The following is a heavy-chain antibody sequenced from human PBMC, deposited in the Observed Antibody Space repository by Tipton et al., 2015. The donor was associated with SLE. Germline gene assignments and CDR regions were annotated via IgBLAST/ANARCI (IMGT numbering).Heavy chain of an antibody. Sequence: TLSLTCTVSGGSISSYYWSWIRQPPGKGLEWIGYIYYSGSTNYNPSLKSRVTISVDTSKNQFSLKLSSVTAADTAVYYCARGDRVGAPDWFDPWGQGPRSPSPQ. D-gene: IGHD1-26*01. CDR1: GGSISSYY. V-gene: IGHV4-59*12. J-gene: IGHJ5*02. CDR3: ARGDRVGAPDWFDP. CDR2: IYYSGST.